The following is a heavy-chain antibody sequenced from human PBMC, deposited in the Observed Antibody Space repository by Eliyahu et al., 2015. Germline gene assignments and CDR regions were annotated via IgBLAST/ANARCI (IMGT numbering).Heavy chain of an antibody. CDR3: ARRRRWGIVVVPAASSYYMDV. V-gene: IGHV4-34*01. J-gene: IGHJ6*03. Sequence: QVQLQQWGAGLLKPSETLSLTCAVYGGSFSGYYWSWIRQPPGKGLEWIGEINHSGSTNYNPSLKSRVTISVDTSKNQFSLKLSSVTAADTAVYYCARRRRWGIVVVPAASSYYMDVWGKGTTVTVSS. CDR1: GGSFSGYY. D-gene: IGHD2-2*01. CDR2: INHSGST.